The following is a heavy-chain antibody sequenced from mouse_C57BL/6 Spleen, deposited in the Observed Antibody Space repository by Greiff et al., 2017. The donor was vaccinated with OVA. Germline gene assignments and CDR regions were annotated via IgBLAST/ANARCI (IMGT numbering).Heavy chain of an antibody. D-gene: IGHD1-1*01. CDR3: TRGWYYGSSSSEYFDV. Sequence: EVQLQQSGTVLARPGASVKMSCKTSGYTFTSYWMHWVKQRPGQGLEWIGAIYPGNSDTSYNQKFKGKAKLTAVTSASTAYMELSSLTNEDSAVYYCTRGWYYGSSSSEYFDVWGTGTTVTVAS. J-gene: IGHJ1*03. V-gene: IGHV1-5*01. CDR2: IYPGNSDT. CDR1: GYTFTSYW.